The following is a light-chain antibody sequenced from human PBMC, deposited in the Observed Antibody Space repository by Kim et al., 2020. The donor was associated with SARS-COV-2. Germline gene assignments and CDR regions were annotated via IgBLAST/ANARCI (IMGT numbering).Light chain of an antibody. J-gene: IGKJ2*01. CDR2: GAS. Sequence: EIVMTQSPATLSVSPGERATLSCRASQSVSSNLAWYQQKPGQAPRLLIYGASTRATGIPARFSGSGSGTELTLTISSLQSEDFAVYYCQQYNNWYTFGQGTKLEI. CDR3: QQYNNWYT. V-gene: IGKV3-15*01. CDR1: QSVSSN.